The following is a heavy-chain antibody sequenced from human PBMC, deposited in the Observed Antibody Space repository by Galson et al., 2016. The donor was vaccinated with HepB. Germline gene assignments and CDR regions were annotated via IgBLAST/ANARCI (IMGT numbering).Heavy chain of an antibody. CDR3: STGAGGSRSDRFYFDY. J-gene: IGHJ4*02. D-gene: IGHD3-10*01. CDR1: GFTFRNAW. V-gene: IGHV3-15*01. CDR2: ISSRSEGGAT. Sequence: SLRLSCAASGFTFRNAWMSWVRQAPGKGLEWLGRISSRSEGGATDYAAPVKGRFTIPRDDSKNILYLQMNRLKTEDTAVYYCSTGAGGSRSDRFYFDYWGQGALVTVSS.